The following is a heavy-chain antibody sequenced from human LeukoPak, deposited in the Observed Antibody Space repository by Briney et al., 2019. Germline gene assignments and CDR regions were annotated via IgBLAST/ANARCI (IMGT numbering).Heavy chain of an antibody. Sequence: PSETLSLTCTVSGGSINRYFWAWIRQPPGKGLEWIAYIYYSGTINYNPSLKSRVTISLDTSKNQVSLNLSSVTAADTAVYYCAREGSAYGMDVWGQGTTVTVSS. V-gene: IGHV4-59*01. CDR2: IYYSGTI. CDR1: GGSINRYF. D-gene: IGHD2-15*01. J-gene: IGHJ6*02. CDR3: AREGSAYGMDV.